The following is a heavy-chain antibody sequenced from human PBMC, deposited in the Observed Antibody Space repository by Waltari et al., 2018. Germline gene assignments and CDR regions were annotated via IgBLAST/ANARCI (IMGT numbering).Heavy chain of an antibody. J-gene: IGHJ4*02. D-gene: IGHD3-3*01. CDR3: ATQSWSNFEY. Sequence: EVQLVESGGGLVQPGASLRLACAASDFPFAYYWVTWVRQAPGKGLEWVANIKEDGSEKYYVDSVKCRFTISRDNAKNSLYLQMSSLRVEDTAVYYCATQSWSNFEYWGQGTLVTVSS. CDR1: DFPFAYYW. CDR2: IKEDGSEK. V-gene: IGHV3-7*01.